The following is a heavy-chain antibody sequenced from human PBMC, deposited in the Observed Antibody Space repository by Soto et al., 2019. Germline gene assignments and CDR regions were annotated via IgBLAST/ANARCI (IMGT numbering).Heavy chain of an antibody. Sequence: LRLSCAASGFTFSSYAMHWVRQAPGKGLEWVAVISYDGSNKYYADSVKGRFTISRDNSKNTLYLQMNSLRAEDTAVYYCARGITNYYGSGSQNPNNWLDPWGQGTLLTVYS. J-gene: IGHJ5*02. CDR3: ARGITNYYGSGSQNPNNWLDP. D-gene: IGHD3-10*01. CDR1: GFTFSSYA. CDR2: ISYDGSNK. V-gene: IGHV3-30-3*01.